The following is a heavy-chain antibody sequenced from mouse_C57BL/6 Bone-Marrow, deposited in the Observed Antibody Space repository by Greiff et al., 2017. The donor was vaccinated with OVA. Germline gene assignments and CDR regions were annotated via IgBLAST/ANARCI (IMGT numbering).Heavy chain of an antibody. CDR3: ARLEPSTYYFDY. V-gene: IGHV5-15*01. CDR2: ISNLAYSI. J-gene: IGHJ2*01. CDR1: GFTFSDYG. Sequence: EVKLMESGGGLVQPGGSLKLSCAASGFTFSDYGMAWVRQAPRKGPEWVAFISNLAYSIYYADTVTGRFTISRENAKNTLYLEMSSLRSEDTAMYYCARLEPSTYYFDYWGQGTTLTVSS.